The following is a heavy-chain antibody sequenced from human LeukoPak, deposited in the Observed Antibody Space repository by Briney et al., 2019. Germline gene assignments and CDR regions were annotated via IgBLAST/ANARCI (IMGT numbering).Heavy chain of an antibody. J-gene: IGHJ4*02. Sequence: SQTLSLTCTVSGGSISSGSYYWSWSRQPAGRGLEWIGRIYTSGSTNYNPSLKSRVTISVDTSKNQFSLKLSSVTAADTAVYYCARGYYDSSGYELWGQGTLVTVSS. V-gene: IGHV4-61*02. CDR2: IYTSGST. D-gene: IGHD3-22*01. CDR1: GGSISSGSYY. CDR3: ARGYYDSSGYEL.